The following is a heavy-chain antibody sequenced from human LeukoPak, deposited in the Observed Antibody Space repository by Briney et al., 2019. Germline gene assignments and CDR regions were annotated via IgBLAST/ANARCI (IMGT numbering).Heavy chain of an antibody. D-gene: IGHD7-27*01. V-gene: IGHV4-59*01. J-gene: IGHJ4*02. Sequence: SETLSLTCTVSGGSLTNYYWTWLRQPPGKGLEWIGYIDYSGRANYSPSLKSRVTISLDTSNNQFSLKFNSVTAADTAVYYCARDLAWGAFDYWGQGTLVTVSS. CDR3: ARDLAWGAFDY. CDR2: IDYSGRA. CDR1: GGSLTNYY.